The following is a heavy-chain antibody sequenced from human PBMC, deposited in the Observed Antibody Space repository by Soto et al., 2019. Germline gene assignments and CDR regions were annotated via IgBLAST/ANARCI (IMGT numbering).Heavy chain of an antibody. V-gene: IGHV3-23*01. Sequence: GGSLRLSCAASGFTFSSYAMSWVRRAPGKGLEWVSAISGSGGSTYYADSVKGRFTISRDNSKNTLYLQMNSLRAEDTAVYYCAKSVGGGWGWRWFDPWGQGTLVTVSS. CDR2: ISGSGGST. J-gene: IGHJ5*02. D-gene: IGHD2-15*01. CDR1: GFTFSSYA. CDR3: AKSVGGGWGWRWFDP.